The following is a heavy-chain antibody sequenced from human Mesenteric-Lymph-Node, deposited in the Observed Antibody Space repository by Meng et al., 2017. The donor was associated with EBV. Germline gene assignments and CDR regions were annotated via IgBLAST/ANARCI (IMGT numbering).Heavy chain of an antibody. Sequence: VQLVQSGPELRKPWAPVKVSCTSSVYTLPHYGITWVRQAPGQGLECMGWIRGYNGDTKYARNFQGRVTMTTDTSTSTAYMELRSLRSDDTAVYYCARAYNSGYLMGWLDPWGQGTLVTVSS. V-gene: IGHV1-18*01. J-gene: IGHJ5*02. CDR3: ARAYNSGYLMGWLDP. CDR1: VYTLPHYG. D-gene: IGHD3-22*01. CDR2: IRGYNGDT.